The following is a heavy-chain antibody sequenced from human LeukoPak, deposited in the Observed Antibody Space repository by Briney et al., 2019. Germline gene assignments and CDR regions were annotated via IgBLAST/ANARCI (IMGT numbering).Heavy chain of an antibody. Sequence: PGGSLRLSCAASGFAVSSNYMSWVRQAPGKGLERVSVIYSGGSTYYADSVKGRFTISRDNSKNTLYLQMNSLRAEDTAVYYCARSVYYYYYMDVWGKGTTVTVSS. CDR1: GFAVSSNY. CDR3: ARSVYYYYYMDV. CDR2: IYSGGST. V-gene: IGHV3-53*01. J-gene: IGHJ6*03.